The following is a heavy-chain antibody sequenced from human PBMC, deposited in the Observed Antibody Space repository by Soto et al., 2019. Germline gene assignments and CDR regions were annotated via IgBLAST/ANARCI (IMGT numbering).Heavy chain of an antibody. J-gene: IGHJ5*02. CDR1: GGTFSSYA. V-gene: IGHV1-69*06. Sequence: SVKVSCKASGGTFSSYAISWVRQAPGQGLEWMGGIIPIFGTANYAQKFQGRVTITADKSTSTAYMELSSLRSEDTAVYYCARDRKKYNWFDPWGQGTLVTVSS. CDR2: IIPIFGTA. CDR3: ARDRKKYNWFDP.